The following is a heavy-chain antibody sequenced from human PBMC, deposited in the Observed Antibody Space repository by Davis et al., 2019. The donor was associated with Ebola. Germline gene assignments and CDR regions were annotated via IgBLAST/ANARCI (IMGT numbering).Heavy chain of an antibody. Sequence: GGSLRLSCTASGFTFSNYGMHWVRQAPGKGLEWLAIMWSDRSNNYYADSVTGRFTISRDDSKNTVFLQINSLRVEDTAVYYCARDEGDIVVVPAAFQAYYYYGMDVWGKGTTVTVSS. D-gene: IGHD2-2*01. CDR2: MWSDRSNN. CDR1: GFTFSNYG. V-gene: IGHV3-33*01. J-gene: IGHJ6*04. CDR3: ARDEGDIVVVPAAFQAYYYYGMDV.